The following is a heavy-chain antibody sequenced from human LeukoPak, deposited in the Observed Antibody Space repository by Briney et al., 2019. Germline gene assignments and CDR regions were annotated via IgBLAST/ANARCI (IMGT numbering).Heavy chain of an antibody. D-gene: IGHD2-2*01. Sequence: TGGSLRLSCAASGFSFSSHGMSWVRQAPGKGLEWVSGIIGGAGGTYYADSVKGRFTISRGNAKNTLYLQMNSLRAEDTAVYYCAHGSMYQLDYWGQGTLVTVSS. CDR1: GFSFSSHG. CDR3: AHGSMYQLDY. V-gene: IGHV3-23*01. J-gene: IGHJ4*02. CDR2: IIGGAGGT.